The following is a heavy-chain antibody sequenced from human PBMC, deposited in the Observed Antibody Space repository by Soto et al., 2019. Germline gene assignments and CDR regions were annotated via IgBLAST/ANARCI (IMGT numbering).Heavy chain of an antibody. CDR1: GGSISSGSYY. J-gene: IGHJ4*02. D-gene: IGHD2-15*01. CDR3: ARRVQWSLYSSFDS. Sequence: SETLSLTCTVSGGSISSGSYYWAWIRQSPGKELEWIGSVFYSGITYYNPSLKSRVTISANTSKNLFTLNLRSANAADTAVYYYARRVQWSLYSSFDSWGQGTLVTVSS. CDR2: VFYSGIT. V-gene: IGHV4-39*01.